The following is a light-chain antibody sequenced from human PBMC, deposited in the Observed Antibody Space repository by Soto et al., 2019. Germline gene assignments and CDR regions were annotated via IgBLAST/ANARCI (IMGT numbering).Light chain of an antibody. J-gene: IGKJ3*01. V-gene: IGKV4-1*01. Sequence: EIVMTQSPDSLVVSLGERATIKCKSSLSVFYSSNNKNYLTWYQQKPGQPPKLLISWASTRESGVPDRFSGSGSGTDFTLTISSLQAEDVAVYYCQHYYSSPFTFGPGTKVDIK. CDR3: QHYYSSPFT. CDR1: LSVFYSSNNKNY. CDR2: WAS.